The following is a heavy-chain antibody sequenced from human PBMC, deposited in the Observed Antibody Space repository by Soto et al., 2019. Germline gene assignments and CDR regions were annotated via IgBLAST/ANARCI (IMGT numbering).Heavy chain of an antibody. CDR3: TTTYCSSSSCFTYAMDV. J-gene: IGHJ6*02. CDR1: GFTFGNAW. CDR2: IKSITDGGTT. V-gene: IGHV3-15*01. Sequence: GGSLRLSCAASGFTFGNAWMNWVRQAPGKGLDWVGRIKSITDGGTTNYAAPVKGRFTISRDDSKNTLYLQMNSLKTEDTAVYYCTTTYCSSSSCFTYAMDVWGQGTTVTVSS. D-gene: IGHD2-15*01.